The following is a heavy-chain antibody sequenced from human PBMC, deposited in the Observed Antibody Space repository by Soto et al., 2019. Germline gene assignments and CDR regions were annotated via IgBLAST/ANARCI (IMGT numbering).Heavy chain of an antibody. V-gene: IGHV3-64D*08. CDR2: ISSNGGST. CDR1: GFTFSSYA. CDR3: VTTVVVPSSFDY. Sequence: GXSLRLSCSASGFTFSSYAIHWVLQAPGKGLEYVSAISSNGGSTYYADSVKGRFTISRDNSKNTLYLQMSSLRAEDTAVYYCVTTVVVPSSFDYWGQGTLVTVSS. D-gene: IGHD2-2*01. J-gene: IGHJ4*02.